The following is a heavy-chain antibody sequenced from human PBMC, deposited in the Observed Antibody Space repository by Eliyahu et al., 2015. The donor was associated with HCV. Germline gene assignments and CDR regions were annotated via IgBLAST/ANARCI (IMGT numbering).Heavy chain of an antibody. V-gene: IGHV1-46*01. CDR2: INPYGRVT. Sequence: QVQLVQSGAEVKKPGASVKFSCKASGYIFTSNYMHWVRQAPEKGLEWMGVINPYGRVTHYAQNLQGRVTMTRDTSTSTDYMEMSNLRFEDTAIYYCARDRSVADRVWLLDYWGQGSLLTVSS. CDR3: ARDRSVADRVWLLDY. D-gene: IGHD6-6*01. J-gene: IGHJ4*02. CDR1: GYIFTSNY.